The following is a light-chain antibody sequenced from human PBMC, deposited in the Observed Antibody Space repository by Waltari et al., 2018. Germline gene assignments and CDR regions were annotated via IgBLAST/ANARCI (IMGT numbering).Light chain of an antibody. V-gene: IGLV1-40*01. CDR3: QSYDTTLSGSV. Sequence: YQPIPGTASKLLIYANPYRPSGVPDRFSASNSGTSASLAVTGLQADDEADYCCQSYDTTLSGSVFGGGTKLTVL. CDR2: ANP. J-gene: IGLJ2*01.